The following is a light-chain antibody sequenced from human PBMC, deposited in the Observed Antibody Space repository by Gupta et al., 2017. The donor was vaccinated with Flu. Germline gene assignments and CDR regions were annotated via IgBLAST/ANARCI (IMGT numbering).Light chain of an antibody. CDR3: SSFTSSYTWV. J-gene: IGLJ3*02. Sequence: QSALTQPASVSGSPRQSITISCTGTSSDVGGYKYVSWYQQHPGKAPKLMIYEVSNWASGVSNRFSGSKSGNTASLTISGLQADDEADYYCSSFTSSYTWVFGEGTKLTVL. CDR2: EVS. V-gene: IGLV2-14*01. CDR1: SSDVGGYKY.